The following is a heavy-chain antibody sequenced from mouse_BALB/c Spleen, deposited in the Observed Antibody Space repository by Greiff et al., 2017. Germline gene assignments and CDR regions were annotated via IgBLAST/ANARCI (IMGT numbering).Heavy chain of an antibody. CDR3: ARPGDY. Sequence: EVKVVESGAELVKPGASVKLSCTASGFNIKDTYMHWVKQRPEQGLEWIGRIDPANGNTKYDPKFQGKATITADTSSNTAYLQLSSLTSEDTAVYYCARPGDYWGQGTSVTVSS. CDR1: GFNIKDTY. V-gene: IGHV14-3*02. J-gene: IGHJ4*01. CDR2: IDPANGNT.